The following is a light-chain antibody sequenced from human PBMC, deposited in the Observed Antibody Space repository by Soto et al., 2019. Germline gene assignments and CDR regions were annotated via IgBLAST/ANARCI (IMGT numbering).Light chain of an antibody. CDR2: DST. V-gene: IGKV3-11*01. J-gene: IGKJ4*01. CDR3: QQRNSWPLT. Sequence: EIVLTQPPATLSLSPGERATLSCRTSQSVSRYLAWYQQKPGQAPRLLIYDSTDRATGLPARFSGSGSGTDFTLTINSLEPEDFAVYYCQQRNSWPLTFGGGTTVEIK. CDR1: QSVSRY.